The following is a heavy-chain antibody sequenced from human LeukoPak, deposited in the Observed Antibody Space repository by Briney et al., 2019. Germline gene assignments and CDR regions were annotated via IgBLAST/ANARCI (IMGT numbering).Heavy chain of an antibody. Sequence: PSETLSLTCAVYGGSFSGYYWSWIRQPPGKGLEWIGRIYTSGSTNYNPSLKSRVTISVDTSKNQFSLKLSSVTAADTAVYYCARINSYYYDSSGYSDYWGQGTLVTVSS. CDR1: GGSFSGYY. J-gene: IGHJ4*02. CDR2: IYTSGST. CDR3: ARINSYYYDSSGYSDY. V-gene: IGHV4-4*08. D-gene: IGHD3-22*01.